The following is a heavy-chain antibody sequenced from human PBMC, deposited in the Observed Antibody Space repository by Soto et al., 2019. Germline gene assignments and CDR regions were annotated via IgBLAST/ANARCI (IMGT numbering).Heavy chain of an antibody. CDR3: ARRTYYYDSSGYSFDY. V-gene: IGHV4-30-4*01. J-gene: IGHJ4*02. D-gene: IGHD3-22*01. Sequence: SETLSLTCTVSGGSISSGDYYWSWIRQPPGKGLEWIGYIYYSGSTYYNPSLKSRVTISVDTSKNQFSLKLSSVTAADTAVYYCARRTYYYDSSGYSFDYWGQGTLVTVS. CDR2: IYYSGST. CDR1: GGSISSGDYY.